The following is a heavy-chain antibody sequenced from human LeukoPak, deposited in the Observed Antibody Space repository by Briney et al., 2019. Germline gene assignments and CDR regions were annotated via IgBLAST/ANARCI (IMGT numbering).Heavy chain of an antibody. V-gene: IGHV3-72*01. CDR2: TRNKAYSYTT. D-gene: IGHD2/OR15-2a*01. J-gene: IGHJ4*02. CDR3: ARVFSNNWSETVSDY. Sequence: GGSLRLSCAASGFTFSDHYMDWVRQAPGKGLEWVGRTRNKAYSYTTEYAASVKGRFTISRDDSKNSLFPQMNSLKTEDTAVYYCARVFSNNWSETVSDYWGQGTLVTVSS. CDR1: GFTFSDHY.